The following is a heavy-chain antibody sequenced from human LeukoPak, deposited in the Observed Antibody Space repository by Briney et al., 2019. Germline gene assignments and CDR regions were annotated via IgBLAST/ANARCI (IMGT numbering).Heavy chain of an antibody. V-gene: IGHV4-31*03. J-gene: IGHJ6*02. CDR2: IYYSGST. D-gene: IGHD1-1*01. CDR3: ARAPGTYYYGMDV. Sequence: SETLSLTCTVSGGSISSGGHYWSWIRQHPGKGLEWIGYIYYSGSTYYNPSLKSRVTIAIDTSTTQFSLKLSSVTAADTAVYYCARAPGTYYYGMDVWGQGTTVTVSS. CDR1: GGSISSGGHY.